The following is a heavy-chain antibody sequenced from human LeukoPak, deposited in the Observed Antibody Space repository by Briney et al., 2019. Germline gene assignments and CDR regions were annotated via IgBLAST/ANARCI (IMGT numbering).Heavy chain of an antibody. CDR3: ARAFLGAGDPYYFDY. J-gene: IGHJ4*02. Sequence: SVKVPCKASGGTFSNYAISWVRRAPGQGLEWMGRIIPIFGTANYAQKFQGRVTITTDESTSTAHMDLSSLRSEDTAVYYCARAFLGAGDPYYFDYWGQGTLVTVSS. V-gene: IGHV1-69*05. CDR2: IIPIFGTA. D-gene: IGHD1-26*01. CDR1: GGTFSNYA.